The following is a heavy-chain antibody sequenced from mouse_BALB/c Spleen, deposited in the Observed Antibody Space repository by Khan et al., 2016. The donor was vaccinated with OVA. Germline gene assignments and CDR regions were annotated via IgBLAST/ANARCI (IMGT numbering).Heavy chain of an antibody. V-gene: IGHV9-1*02. CDR1: GYTFTNYG. CDR3: ARGASYRYFDV. CDR2: INTYTGEP. J-gene: IGHJ1*01. Sequence: QIQLVQSGPELKKPGETVNISCKASGYTFTNYGMNWVKQAPGMGLKWMGWINTYTGEPTYTDDFKGRFAFSLETSASTAYLQINKLKNEDMATXFCARGASYRYFDVWVAGTTGTVSS.